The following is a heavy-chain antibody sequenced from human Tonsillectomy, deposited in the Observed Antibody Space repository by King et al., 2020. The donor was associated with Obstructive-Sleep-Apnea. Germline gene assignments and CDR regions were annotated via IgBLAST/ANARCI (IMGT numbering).Heavy chain of an antibody. J-gene: IGHJ4*02. D-gene: IGHD3-10*01. Sequence: QLQESGPGLVKPSETLSLTCTVSGGSITSSSYCWGWIRQPPGKGLEWIGSIFYSGSTYYNPSLKSRVTISLDTSKNQFSLNLSSVTAADTAVFYCAREDHSYASGSPRCFDSWGQGTLVTVSS. V-gene: IGHV4-39*07. CDR2: IFYSGST. CDR1: GGSITSSSYC. CDR3: AREDHSYASGSPRCFDS.